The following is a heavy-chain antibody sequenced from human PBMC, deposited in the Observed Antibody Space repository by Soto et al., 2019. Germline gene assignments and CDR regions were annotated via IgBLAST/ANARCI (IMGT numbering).Heavy chain of an antibody. CDR1: GGSISGYY. J-gene: IGHJ4*02. V-gene: IGHV4-4*07. Sequence: PSETLSLTCTVSGGSISGYYLSWIRQPAGKGLEWIGRMYNSERTNYNPSLKSRVTMSMDTSKNQFSLELTSVTAADTAVYFCAREPLAHSYFDLWGQGTLVTVSS. CDR3: AREPLAHSYFDL. CDR2: MYNSERT.